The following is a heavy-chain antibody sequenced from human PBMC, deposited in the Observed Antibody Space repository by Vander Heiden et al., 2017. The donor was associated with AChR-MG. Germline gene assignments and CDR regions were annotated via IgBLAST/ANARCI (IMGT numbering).Heavy chain of an antibody. D-gene: IGHD2-2*01. CDR2: IYHGDSDT. CDR1: GYSFSSYW. J-gene: IGHJ5*01. CDR3: AKKPARRIADNWFDS. Sequence: DVQLVQSGAEVKEPGESLKISCKGSGYSFSSYWIGWVRQMPEKGLEWIGIIYHGDSDTRYSPSVQGQVTISADKSISTAYLQWSSLKASDTAIYYCAKKPARRIADNWFDSWGQGTLVTVSS. V-gene: IGHV5-51*03.